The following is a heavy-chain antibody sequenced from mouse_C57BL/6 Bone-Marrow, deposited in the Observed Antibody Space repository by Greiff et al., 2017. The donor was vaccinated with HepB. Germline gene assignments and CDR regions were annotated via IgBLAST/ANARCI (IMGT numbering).Heavy chain of an antibody. CDR2: IHPNSGST. CDR3: ARDDGSYWYFDV. V-gene: IGHV1-64*01. D-gene: IGHD1-1*01. CDR1: GYTFTSYW. J-gene: IGHJ1*03. Sequence: VQLQQPGAELVKPGASVKLSCKASGYTFTSYWMHWVKQRPGQGLEWIGMIHPNSGSTNYNEKFKSKATLTVDKSSSTAYMQLSSLTSEDSAVYYGARDDGSYWYFDVWGTGTTVTVSS.